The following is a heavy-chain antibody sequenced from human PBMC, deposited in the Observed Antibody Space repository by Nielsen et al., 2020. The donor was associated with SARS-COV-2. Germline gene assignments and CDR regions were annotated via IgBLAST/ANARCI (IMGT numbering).Heavy chain of an antibody. V-gene: IGHV3-30*18. J-gene: IGHJ6*02. D-gene: IGHD3-16*01. CDR2: ISYEGSKK. CDR3: AKRRAVFMLTFGGEGAMDV. CDR1: GFTFSIYT. Sequence: GGSLRLSCAASGFTFSIYTMNWVRQAPGKGLEWVASISYEGSKKYYGDSLTGRFTVSRDTSKNTVYLQMNSLSVEDTAVYHCAKRRAVFMLTFGGEGAMDVWGQGTTVSVSS.